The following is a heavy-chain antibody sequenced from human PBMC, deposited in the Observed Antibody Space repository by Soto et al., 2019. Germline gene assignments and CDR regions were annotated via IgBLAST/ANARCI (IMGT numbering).Heavy chain of an antibody. J-gene: IGHJ6*02. CDR3: AREMVVTPSYYYYGMDV. D-gene: IGHD2-21*02. CDR2: IYYSGST. V-gene: IGHV4-30-4*01. CDR1: GGSISSGDYY. Sequence: QVQLQESGPGLVKPSQTLSLTYTVSGGSISSGDYYWSWIRQPPGKGLEWIGYIYYSGSTYYNPSLKSRVTISVDTSKNQFSLKLSSVTAADTAVYYCAREMVVTPSYYYYGMDVWGQGTTVTVSS.